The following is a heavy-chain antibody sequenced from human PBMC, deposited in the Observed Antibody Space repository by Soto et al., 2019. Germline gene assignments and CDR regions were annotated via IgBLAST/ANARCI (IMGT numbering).Heavy chain of an antibody. CDR3: ARAEYYFDSTGYYPFDY. CDR2: ISAYNGDT. J-gene: IGHJ4*02. D-gene: IGHD3-22*01. V-gene: IGHV1-18*01. CDR1: GYPFSRYG. Sequence: QVHLVQSEAEVQTPGASVKVSCEASGYPFSRYGISWVRQAPGQGLEWMGWISAYNGDTNYAQHLQGRVTMTTDTSTSTAYMELRSLRSDDTAVYYCARAEYYFDSTGYYPFDYWGQGTLVTVSS.